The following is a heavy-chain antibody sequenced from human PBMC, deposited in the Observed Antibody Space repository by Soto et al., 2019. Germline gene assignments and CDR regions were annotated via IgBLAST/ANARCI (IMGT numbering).Heavy chain of an antibody. V-gene: IGHV1-3*01. CDR2: INAGNGNT. Sequence: GASVKVSCKASGYTFTSYAMHWVRQAPGQRLEWMGWINAGNGNTKYSQKFQGRVTITRDTSASTAYMELSSLRSEDTAVYYCARVQYDFWSGAKYYYYYMDVWGKGTTVTAP. D-gene: IGHD3-3*01. J-gene: IGHJ6*03. CDR3: ARVQYDFWSGAKYYYYYMDV. CDR1: GYTFTSYA.